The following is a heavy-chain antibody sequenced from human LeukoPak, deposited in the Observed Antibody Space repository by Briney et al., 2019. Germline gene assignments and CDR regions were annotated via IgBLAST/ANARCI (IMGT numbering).Heavy chain of an antibody. Sequence: SETLSLTCTVSGGSISSGAYYWSWIRQHPGKGLEWIGYVSYSGSTYYNPTLKSRLTISVDTSKNQFSLKLSSVTAADTAVYYCASLGDTAMAVDYWGQGTLVTVSS. CDR2: VSYSGST. D-gene: IGHD5-18*01. V-gene: IGHV4-31*03. CDR3: ASLGDTAMAVDY. CDR1: GGSISSGAYY. J-gene: IGHJ4*02.